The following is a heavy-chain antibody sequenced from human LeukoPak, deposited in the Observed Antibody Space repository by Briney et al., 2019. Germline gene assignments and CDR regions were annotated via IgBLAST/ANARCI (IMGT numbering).Heavy chain of an antibody. V-gene: IGHV4-4*07. Sequence: PSETLSLTCNVSGGSISIFYWSWIRHPAGKGLEWIGRIHGSGGINYNPSLKSRVTMSVDTSKNQISLKLRAVTAADTAVYFCARVIGAADSWFDPWGQGTQVTVSS. CDR3: ARVIGAADSWFDP. J-gene: IGHJ5*02. CDR2: IHGSGGI. D-gene: IGHD6-25*01. CDR1: GGSISIFY.